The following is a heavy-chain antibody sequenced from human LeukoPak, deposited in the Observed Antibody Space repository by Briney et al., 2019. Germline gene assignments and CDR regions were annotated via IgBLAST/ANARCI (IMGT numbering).Heavy chain of an antibody. V-gene: IGHV3-23*01. J-gene: IGHJ2*01. D-gene: IGHD4-23*01. CDR1: GFTFSSYS. CDR3: AKDPTVVTFFFQYRYFDL. Sequence: AGGSLRLSCAASGFTFSSYSMNWVRQAPGKGLEWVSAISGSGGSTYYADSVKGRFTISRDNSKNTLYLQMNSLRAEDTAVYYCAKDPTVVTFFFQYRYFDLWGRGTLVTVSS. CDR2: ISGSGGST.